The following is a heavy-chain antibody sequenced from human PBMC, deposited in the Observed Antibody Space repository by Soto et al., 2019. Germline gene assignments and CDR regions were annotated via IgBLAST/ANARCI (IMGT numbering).Heavy chain of an antibody. V-gene: IGHV3-30-3*01. Sequence: CLIRSCACCWWTLDSYAMHWVRQAPGKGLEWVAVISYDGSNKYYADSVKGRFTISRDNSKNTLYLQMNSLRAEDTAVYYCARGGIGYFPHLAYGMDVWGQGVTVTVSS. CDR3: ARGGIGYFPHLAYGMDV. J-gene: IGHJ6*02. D-gene: IGHD3-9*01. CDR1: WWTLDSYA. CDR2: ISYDGSNK.